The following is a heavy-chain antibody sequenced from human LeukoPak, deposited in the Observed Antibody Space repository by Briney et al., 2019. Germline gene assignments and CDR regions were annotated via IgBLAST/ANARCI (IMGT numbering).Heavy chain of an antibody. D-gene: IGHD6-19*01. J-gene: IGHJ6*02. CDR2: IWYDGSNK. V-gene: IGHV3-33*01. Sequence: GRSLRLSCAASGFTFSSYGMHWVRQAPGKGLEWVAVIWYDGSNKYYADSVKGRFTISRDNSKNTLYLQMNSLRAEDTAVYYCARAGGWKDYYYYGMDVWGQGTTVTVSS. CDR3: ARAGGWKDYYYYGMDV. CDR1: GFTFSSYG.